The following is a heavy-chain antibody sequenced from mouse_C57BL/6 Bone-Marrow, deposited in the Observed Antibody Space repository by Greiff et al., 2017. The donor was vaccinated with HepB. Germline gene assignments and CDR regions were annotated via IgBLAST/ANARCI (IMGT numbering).Heavy chain of an antibody. J-gene: IGHJ3*01. D-gene: IGHD2-4*01. CDR3: ARRGYDSWFAY. Sequence: EVQLQEPGGGLVKPGGSLKLSCAASGFTFSSYAMPWVRQTPEKRLEWVATISDGGSYTYYPDNVKGRFTISRDNAKNNLYLQMSHMKSEDTAMYYCARRGYDSWFAYWGQGTLVTVSA. CDR2: ISDGGSYT. CDR1: GFTFSSYA. V-gene: IGHV5-4*01.